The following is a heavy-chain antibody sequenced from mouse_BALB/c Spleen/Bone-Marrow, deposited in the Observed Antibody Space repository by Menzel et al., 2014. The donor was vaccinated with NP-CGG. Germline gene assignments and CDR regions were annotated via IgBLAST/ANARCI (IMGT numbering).Heavy chain of an antibody. V-gene: IGHV1-52*01. CDR1: GNTFTNYW. CDR3: VHFGFAY. CDR2: IDPDDSET. J-gene: IGHJ3*01. Sequence: VQVVESGAELVRPGASVKLSCKASGNTFTNYWMSWVKQRPEQGLEWIGRIDPDDSETHYNQKFKDKAILTVDKSSSTAYMQRSSLTSEDSAVYYCVHFGFAYWGQGTLVTVSA.